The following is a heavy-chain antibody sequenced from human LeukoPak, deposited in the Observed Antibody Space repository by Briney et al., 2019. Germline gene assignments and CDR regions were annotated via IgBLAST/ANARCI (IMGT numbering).Heavy chain of an antibody. J-gene: IGHJ4*02. Sequence: ASVKVSCKASGGTFTSYGISWVRQAPGQGLEWMGWISAYNGNTNYAQKLQGRVTMTTDTSTSTAYMELRSLRSDDTAVYYCARDLSVIAAAGRVIDYWGQGTLVTVSS. CDR1: GGTFTSYG. D-gene: IGHD6-13*01. CDR2: ISAYNGNT. V-gene: IGHV1-18*01. CDR3: ARDLSVIAAAGRVIDY.